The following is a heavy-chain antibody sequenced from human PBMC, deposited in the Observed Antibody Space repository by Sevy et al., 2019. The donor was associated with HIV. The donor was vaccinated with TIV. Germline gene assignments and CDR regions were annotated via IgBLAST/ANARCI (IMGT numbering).Heavy chain of an antibody. Sequence: SETLSLTCAVYGGSLSGYCWSWIRQPPGKGLEWIGEINNSGSTNYNPSLKSRVTISVDTSKNQFSLKLSSVTAADTAVYYCARGEGDLTIWGQGSLVTVSS. J-gene: IGHJ4*02. CDR2: INNSGST. D-gene: IGHD3-3*01. V-gene: IGHV4-34*01. CDR1: GGSLSGYC. CDR3: ARGEGDLTI.